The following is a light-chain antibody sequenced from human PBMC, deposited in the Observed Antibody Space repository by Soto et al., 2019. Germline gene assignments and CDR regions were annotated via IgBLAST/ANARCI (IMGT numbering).Light chain of an antibody. Sequence: AIQMTQSPSSLSACVGDRVTISCRASQGLRKDLGRYQQKPGKAPKLLIYAASTLQSAVPSRFSGTGTVTDFTLTIDCLQPETFPTYYCLHDDSYPRTLGKGTKVEFK. V-gene: IGKV1-6*01. CDR3: LHDDSYPRT. CDR2: AAS. J-gene: IGKJ1*01. CDR1: QGLRKD.